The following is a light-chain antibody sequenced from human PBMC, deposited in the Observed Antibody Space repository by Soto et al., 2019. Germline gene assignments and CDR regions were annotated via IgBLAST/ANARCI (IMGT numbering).Light chain of an antibody. J-gene: IGLJ3*02. CDR2: EVS. Sequence: QLVLTQPASVSGSPGQSIIISCTGTSSDVGSYNFVSWYQQHPGKAPKLMIYEVSKRPSGVSNRFSGSKSGNTASLTISGLQPEDEADYYCCSYAGNSGVFGGGTQLTVL. CDR3: CSYAGNSGV. V-gene: IGLV2-23*02. CDR1: SSDVGSYNF.